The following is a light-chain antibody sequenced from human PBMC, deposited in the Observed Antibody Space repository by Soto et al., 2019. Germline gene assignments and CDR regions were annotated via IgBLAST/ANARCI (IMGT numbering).Light chain of an antibody. V-gene: IGKV3-11*01. CDR3: QQRSNWPLT. J-gene: IGKJ4*01. Sequence: EIMLTQSPATLSLSPGERATLSCRASQSVSSYLAWYQQKPGQAPRLLIYDASNRATGIPARFSGSGSGTDFTLTISSPEPEDFAVYYCQQRSNWPLTFGGGTKVEIK. CDR2: DAS. CDR1: QSVSSY.